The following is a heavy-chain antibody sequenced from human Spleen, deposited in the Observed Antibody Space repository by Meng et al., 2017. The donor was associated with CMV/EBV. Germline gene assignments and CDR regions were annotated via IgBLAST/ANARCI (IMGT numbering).Heavy chain of an antibody. Sequence: GGSLRLSCAASGFTFTNYWMTWVRQAPGKGLEWVGNINEAGSVKHYVDSVKGRFTISRDNAKNSLYLQMNSLRAEDTAVYYCARGGNWNAVNDAFDIWGQGTMVTVSS. J-gene: IGHJ3*02. V-gene: IGHV3-7*01. CDR2: INEAGSVK. D-gene: IGHD1-20*01. CDR3: ARGGNWNAVNDAFDI. CDR1: GFTFTNYW.